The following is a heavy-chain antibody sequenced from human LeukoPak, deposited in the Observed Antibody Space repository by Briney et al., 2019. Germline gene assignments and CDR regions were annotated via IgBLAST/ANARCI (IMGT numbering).Heavy chain of an antibody. CDR2: IYTGGAT. D-gene: IGHD1-26*01. CDR3: AAVGSSIY. J-gene: IGHJ4*02. CDR1: GLTVSGNY. Sequence: PGGSLRLSCAVSGLTVSGNYMTWVRQPPGKGLEWVSVIYTGGATHYADSAKGRFTISRDNSKNTLFLQMNSLRGEDTAVYFCAAVGSSIYWGQGTLVTVSS. V-gene: IGHV3-53*01.